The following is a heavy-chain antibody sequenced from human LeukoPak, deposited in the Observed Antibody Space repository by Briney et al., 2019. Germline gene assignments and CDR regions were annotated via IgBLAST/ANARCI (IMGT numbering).Heavy chain of an antibody. CDR2: INHSGST. D-gene: IGHD6-19*01. J-gene: IGHJ4*02. CDR3: ARSEGIAVADTYYFDY. V-gene: IGHV4-34*01. Sequence: SETLSLTCAVYGGSFSGYYWSWIRQPPGKGLEWIGEINHSGSTNYNPSLKSRVTISVDTSKNQFSLKLSSVTAADTAVYYCARSEGIAVADTYYFDYWGQGTLVTVSS. CDR1: GGSFSGYY.